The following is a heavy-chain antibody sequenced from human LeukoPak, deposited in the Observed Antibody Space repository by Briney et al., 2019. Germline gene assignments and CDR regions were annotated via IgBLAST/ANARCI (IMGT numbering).Heavy chain of an antibody. CDR3: ARIGYSSSSLDY. CDR1: GFTFSNYW. J-gene: IGHJ4*02. Sequence: GGSLRLSCAASGFTFSNYWMTWVRQAPGKGLEWVANINQDGSVIYYVDSVKGRFSVSRDNAENSVYLQMNSLRAEDTAVYYCARIGYSSSSLDYWGQGTLVTVSS. CDR2: INQDGSVI. D-gene: IGHD6-6*01. V-gene: IGHV3-7*01.